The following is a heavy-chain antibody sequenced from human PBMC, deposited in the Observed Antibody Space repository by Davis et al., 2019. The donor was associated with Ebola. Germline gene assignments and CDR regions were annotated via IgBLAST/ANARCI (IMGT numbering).Heavy chain of an antibody. D-gene: IGHD6-19*01. CDR3: ARRGSGWNYYFDY. CDR1: GYIFTTYA. CDR2: INAGNGDT. Sequence: ASVKVSCKASGYIFTTYAIHWVRQAPGQRLEWMGWINAGNGDTKSSQKFQGRVTITADESTSTAYMELSSLRSEDTAVYYCARRGSGWNYYFDYWGQGTLVTVSS. V-gene: IGHV1-3*01. J-gene: IGHJ4*02.